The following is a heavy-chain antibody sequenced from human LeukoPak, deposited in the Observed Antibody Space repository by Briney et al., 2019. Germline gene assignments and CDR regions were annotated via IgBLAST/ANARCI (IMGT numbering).Heavy chain of an antibody. D-gene: IGHD3-22*01. Sequence: ASVKVSYKASGGTFSSYAISWVRQAPGQGLEWMGGIIPIFGTANYAQKFQGRVTITTDESTSTAYTELSSLRSEDTAVYYCASSAGADPLSSGYYVDYWGQGTLVTVSS. J-gene: IGHJ4*02. V-gene: IGHV1-69*05. CDR1: GGTFSSYA. CDR3: ASSAGADPLSSGYYVDY. CDR2: IIPIFGTA.